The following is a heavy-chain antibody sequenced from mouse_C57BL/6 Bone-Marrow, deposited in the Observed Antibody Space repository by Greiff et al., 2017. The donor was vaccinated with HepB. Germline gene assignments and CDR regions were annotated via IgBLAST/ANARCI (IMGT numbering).Heavy chain of an antibody. CDR1: GFTFNTYA. J-gene: IGHJ3*01. CDR2: IRSKSSNNAT. V-gene: IGHV10-3*01. Sequence: EVMLVESGGGLVQPKGSLKLSCAASGFTFNTYAMHWVRQAPGKGLEWVARIRSKSSNNATYYADSVKDRFTISRDESQSMLYLQMNNLNTKDTAMYYCVSHRGFAYWGQGTLVTVSA. CDR3: VSHRGFAY.